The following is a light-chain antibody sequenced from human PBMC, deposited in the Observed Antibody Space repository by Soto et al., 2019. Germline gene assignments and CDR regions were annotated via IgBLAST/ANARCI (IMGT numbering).Light chain of an antibody. Sequence: DIVVTQSPDSLAVSLGERATINCKSGQSVLYTSNNKNYLAWYRHKPGQPPELLIYWASTRASGVPDRFTGSGSGTDFTFTINNLQAEDVAVYYCQQYFSAPQTFGQGTRLEIK. CDR2: WAS. V-gene: IGKV4-1*01. J-gene: IGKJ2*01. CDR3: QQYFSAPQT. CDR1: QSVLYTSNNKNY.